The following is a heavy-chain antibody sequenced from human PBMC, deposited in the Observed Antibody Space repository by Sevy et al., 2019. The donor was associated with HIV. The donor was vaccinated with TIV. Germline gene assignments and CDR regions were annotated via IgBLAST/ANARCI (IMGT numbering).Heavy chain of an antibody. V-gene: IGHV4-59*01. CDR1: GGSISSYY. Sequence: SETLSLTCTVSGGSISSYYWSWIRQPPGKGLGWIGYIYYSGSTNYNPSLKSRVTISVDTSKNQFSLKLSSVTAADTAVYYCARVVTVVVPAAMKVADYMDVWGKGTTVTVSS. J-gene: IGHJ6*03. CDR2: IYYSGST. D-gene: IGHD2-2*01. CDR3: ARVVTVVVPAAMKVADYMDV.